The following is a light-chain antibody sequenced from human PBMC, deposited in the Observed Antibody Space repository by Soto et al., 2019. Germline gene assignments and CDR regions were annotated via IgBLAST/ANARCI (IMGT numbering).Light chain of an antibody. V-gene: IGKV3-20*01. CDR1: QSVTSSY. J-gene: IGKJ1*01. Sequence: EVVVTQSPGTLSFSPGERATLSCWASQSVTSSYLAWYQQKPGQAPRPLIYGASSRATGIPDRFSGSGSGADFSLTISRLEPEDFAVYYCHQYDTLPRTFGQGTKVDI. CDR2: GAS. CDR3: HQYDTLPRT.